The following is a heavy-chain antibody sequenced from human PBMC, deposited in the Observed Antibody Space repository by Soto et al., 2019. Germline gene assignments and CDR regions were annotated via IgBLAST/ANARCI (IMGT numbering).Heavy chain of an antibody. CDR2: IGTAGDT. CDR3: ARGTPRGRSFDY. D-gene: IGHD6-19*01. Sequence: PGGSLRLSCAASGFTFSSYDMHWVRQATGKGLEWVSAIGTAGDTYYPGSVKGRFTISRENAKNSLYLQMNSLRAGDTAVYYCARGTPRGRSFDYWGQGTLVTVSS. V-gene: IGHV3-13*04. J-gene: IGHJ4*02. CDR1: GFTFSSYD.